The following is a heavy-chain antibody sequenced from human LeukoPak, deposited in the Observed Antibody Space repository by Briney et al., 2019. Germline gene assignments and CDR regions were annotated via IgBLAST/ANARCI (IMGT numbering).Heavy chain of an antibody. V-gene: IGHV1-18*01. CDR1: GYTFTSYG. CDR3: ARPITTTGYSSSGQKEFGAFDI. CDR2: ISAYNGNT. J-gene: IGHJ3*02. D-gene: IGHD6-13*01. Sequence: ASVKVSCKASGYTFTSYGISWVRQAPGQGLEWMGWISAYNGNTNYAQKLQGRVTMTTDTSTSTAYMELRSLRSDDTAVYYCARPITTTGYSSSGQKEFGAFDIWGQGTMVTVSS.